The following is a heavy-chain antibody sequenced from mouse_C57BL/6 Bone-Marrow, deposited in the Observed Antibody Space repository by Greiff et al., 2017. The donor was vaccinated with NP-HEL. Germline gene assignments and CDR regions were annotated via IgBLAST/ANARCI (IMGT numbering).Heavy chain of an antibody. Sequence: QVTLKECGPGILQSSQTLSLTCSFSGFSLSTSGMGVSWIRQPSGKGLEWLAHIYWDDDKRYNPSLKSRLTISKDTSRNQVFLKITSVDTADTATYYWARRRMGSSYYFDYWGQGTTLTVSS. CDR2: IYWDDDK. V-gene: IGHV8-12*01. CDR3: ARRRMGSSYYFDY. D-gene: IGHD1-1*01. J-gene: IGHJ2*01. CDR1: GFSLSTSGMG.